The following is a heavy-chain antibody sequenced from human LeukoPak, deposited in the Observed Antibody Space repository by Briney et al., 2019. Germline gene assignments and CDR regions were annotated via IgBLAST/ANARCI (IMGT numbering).Heavy chain of an antibody. V-gene: IGHV1-69*05. Sequence: SVTVSCKPSLYTFTSYYMLWVRQAPGHGLEGMGGIIPIFGTANYAQEFQGRVTITTDESTSTAYMELRSLRSEDTAEYYCARGVLTGRNPNYYYYYMDVWGKGTTVTVSS. D-gene: IGHD7-27*01. J-gene: IGHJ6*03. CDR2: IIPIFGTA. CDR3: ARGVLTGRNPNYYYYYMDV. CDR1: LYTFTSYY.